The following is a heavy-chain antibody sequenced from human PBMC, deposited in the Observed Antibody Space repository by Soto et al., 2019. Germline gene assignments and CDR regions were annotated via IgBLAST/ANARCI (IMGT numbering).Heavy chain of an antibody. D-gene: IGHD1-1*01. CDR3: ARIGLERQYYFDY. J-gene: IGHJ4*02. CDR2: IYYSGST. CDR1: CGSISSGDYY. V-gene: IGHV4-30-4*01. Sequence: SETLSLTCTVSCGSISSGDYYWSWIRQPPGKGLEWIGYIYYSGSTYYNPSLKSRVTISVDTSKNQFSLKLSSVTAADTAVYYCARIGLERQYYFDYWGQGTLVTVSS.